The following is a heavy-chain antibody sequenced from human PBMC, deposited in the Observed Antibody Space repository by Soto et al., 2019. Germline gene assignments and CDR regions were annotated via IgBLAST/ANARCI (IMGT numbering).Heavy chain of an antibody. CDR2: IETDGGGT. V-gene: IGHV3-74*01. J-gene: IGHJ5*02. CDR1: GFTFRSHW. Sequence: CAASGFTFRSHWIHWVRQAPGKGLEWVSRIETDGGGTSYADSVKGRFTISTDNAKNTVYLQMNGLRAEDTAVYYCATVFDLWGQGTLVTSPQ. CDR3: ATVFDL.